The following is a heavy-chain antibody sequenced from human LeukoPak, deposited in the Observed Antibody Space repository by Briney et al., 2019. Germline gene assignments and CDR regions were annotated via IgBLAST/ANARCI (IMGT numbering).Heavy chain of an antibody. Sequence: PGGSLRLSCVASGFTFATYAMSWVRQAPGKGLEWVSAINANGIGTFYADSAKGRFTISRDNSKNTLFLQMDSLRAEDTALYYCAKHPVSGNFDSWGQGTLVTVSS. D-gene: IGHD5/OR15-5a*01. CDR3: AKHPVSGNFDS. CDR2: INANGIGT. CDR1: GFTFATYA. V-gene: IGHV3-23*01. J-gene: IGHJ4*02.